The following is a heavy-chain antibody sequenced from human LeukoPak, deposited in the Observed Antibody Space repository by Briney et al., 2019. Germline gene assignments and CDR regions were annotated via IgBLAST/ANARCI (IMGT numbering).Heavy chain of an antibody. V-gene: IGHV1-18*01. CDR2: ISAYNGIT. CDR3: ARDSGSDSSNWYGKWLAP. CDR1: GYTFTSDY. D-gene: IGHD6-13*01. Sequence: GASVKVSCTASGYTFTSDYISWVRQAPGQGLEWMGWISAYNGITNYAQKLQDRVTMTTDTSTSTAYMELRSLTSDDTAVYYCARDSGSDSSNWYGKWLAPWGQGTLVTVSS. J-gene: IGHJ5*02.